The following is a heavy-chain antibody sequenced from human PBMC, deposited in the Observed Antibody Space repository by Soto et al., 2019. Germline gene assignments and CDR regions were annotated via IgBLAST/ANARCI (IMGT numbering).Heavy chain of an antibody. V-gene: IGHV1-69*01. CDR3: ARVVAGIFGDYYFDY. CDR2: IIPIFGTA. J-gene: IGHJ4*02. CDR1: GGTFSSYA. Sequence: QVQLVQSGAEVQKPGSSVKVSCKASGGTFSSYAISWVRQAPGQGLEWMGGIIPIFGTANYAQKFQGRVTITADESTSTAYMELSSLRSEDTAVYYCARVVAGIFGDYYFDYWGQGTLVTVSS. D-gene: IGHD6-19*01.